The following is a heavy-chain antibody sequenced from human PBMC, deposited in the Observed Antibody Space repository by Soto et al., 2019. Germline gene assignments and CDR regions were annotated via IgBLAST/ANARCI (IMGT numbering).Heavy chain of an antibody. D-gene: IGHD2-21*02. Sequence: PSETLSLTCAVYGGSFSGYYWSWIRQPPGKXLEWIGEINHSGSTNYNPSLKSRVTISVDTSKNQFSLKLSSVTAADTAVYYCARRAHGAAAGIGSYCGGDCYPNRFDPWGQGTLVTVSS. J-gene: IGHJ5*02. CDR1: GGSFSGYY. CDR3: ARRAHGAAAGIGSYCGGDCYPNRFDP. V-gene: IGHV4-34*01. CDR2: INHSGST.